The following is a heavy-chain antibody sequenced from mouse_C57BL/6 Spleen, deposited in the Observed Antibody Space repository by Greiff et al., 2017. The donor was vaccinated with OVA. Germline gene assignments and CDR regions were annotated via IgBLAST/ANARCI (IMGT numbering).Heavy chain of an antibody. CDR1: GYTFTDYY. D-gene: IGHD1-1*01. Sequence: EVQLPQPGPALVKPVAPVKISCKASGYTFTDYYMNWVKQSHGKSLEWIGDINPNNGGTSYNQKFKGKATLTVDKSSSTAYMELRSLTSEDSAVYYCARSPLRLFDYWGQGTTLTVSS. V-gene: IGHV1-26*01. CDR3: ARSPLRLFDY. CDR2: INPNNGGT. J-gene: IGHJ2*01.